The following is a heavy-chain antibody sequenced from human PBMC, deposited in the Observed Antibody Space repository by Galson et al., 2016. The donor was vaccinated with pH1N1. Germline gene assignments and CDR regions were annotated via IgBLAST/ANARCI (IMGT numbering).Heavy chain of an antibody. D-gene: IGHD3-9*01. CDR3: ARVRLVLPGDPTGYFDL. CDR2: ISSDGSST. CDR1: GFTFSTFW. J-gene: IGHJ4*02. Sequence: SLRLSCAASGFTFSTFWMHWVRQVPGKGLEWVSRISSDGSSTSYADSVKGRFTISRDNAGNTLYLQMNSLRDEDAALYYCARVRLVLPGDPTGYFDLWGQGARVTVSS. V-gene: IGHV3-74*01.